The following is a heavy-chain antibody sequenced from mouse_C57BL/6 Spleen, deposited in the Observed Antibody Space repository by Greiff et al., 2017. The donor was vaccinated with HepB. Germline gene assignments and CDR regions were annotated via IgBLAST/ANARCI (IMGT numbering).Heavy chain of an antibody. J-gene: IGHJ4*01. CDR1: GYSITSGYY. D-gene: IGHD1-1*01. CDR2: ISYDGSN. CDR3: ANGSPYYGSTYYAMDY. Sequence: EVKLQESGPGLVKPSQSLSLTCSVTGYSITSGYYWNWIRQFPGNKLEWMGYISYDGSNNYNPSLKNRISITRDTSKNQFFLKLNSVTTEDTATYYCANGSPYYGSTYYAMDYWGQGTSVTVSS. V-gene: IGHV3-6*01.